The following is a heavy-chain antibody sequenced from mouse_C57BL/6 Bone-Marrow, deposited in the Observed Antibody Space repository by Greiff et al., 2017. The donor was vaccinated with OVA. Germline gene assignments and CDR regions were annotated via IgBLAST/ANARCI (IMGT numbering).Heavy chain of an antibody. Sequence: VQLQQSGAELVRPGTSVKVSCKASGYAFTNYLIEWVKQRPGQGLEWIGVINPGSGGTNYNEKFKGKATLTADKSSSTAYMQLSSLTSEDSAVYFCARSATVVARYFDYWGQGTTLTVSS. CDR1: GYAFTNYL. J-gene: IGHJ2*01. CDR2: INPGSGGT. D-gene: IGHD1-1*01. V-gene: IGHV1-54*01. CDR3: ARSATVVARYFDY.